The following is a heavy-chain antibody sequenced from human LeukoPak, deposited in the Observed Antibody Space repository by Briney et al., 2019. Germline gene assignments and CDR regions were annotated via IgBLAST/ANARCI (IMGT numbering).Heavy chain of an antibody. Sequence: SETLSLTCTVSGGSISSYYWSWIRQPPGKGLEWIGYIYYSGSTNYNPSLKSRVTISVDTSKNQFSLKLSSVTAADTAVYYCARDAGSTLDCWGQGTLVTVSS. CDR3: ARDAGSTLDC. J-gene: IGHJ4*01. V-gene: IGHV4-59*01. CDR2: IYYSGST. CDR1: GGSISSYY.